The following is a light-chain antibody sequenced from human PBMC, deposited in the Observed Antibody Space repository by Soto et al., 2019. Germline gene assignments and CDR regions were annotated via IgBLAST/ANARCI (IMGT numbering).Light chain of an antibody. J-gene: IGKJ1*01. CDR3: QQYGSSPHIWT. CDR2: GAS. Sequence: EIVLTQSPGTLSLSPGERATLSCRASQSVSSSYLAWYQQKPGQAPRLLIYGASSRATGIPDRFSGSGSGTDFTLTISRLEPEDFAVYYCQQYGSSPHIWTLGQGTKVDIK. V-gene: IGKV3-20*01. CDR1: QSVSSSY.